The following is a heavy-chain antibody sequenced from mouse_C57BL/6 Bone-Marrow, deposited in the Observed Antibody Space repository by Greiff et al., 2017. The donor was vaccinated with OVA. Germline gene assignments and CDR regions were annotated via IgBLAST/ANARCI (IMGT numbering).Heavy chain of an antibody. CDR3: ARYYYGSSFDY. D-gene: IGHD1-1*01. V-gene: IGHV1-55*01. CDR1: GYTFTSYW. J-gene: IGHJ2*01. Sequence: QVQLQQPGAELVKPGASVKMSCKASGYTFTSYWITWVKPRPGQGLEWIGDLYPGSGSTNYTEKFKSKATLTVDTSSRTAYMQLSSLTSEDSAVYYCARYYYGSSFDYWGQGTTLTVSS. CDR2: LYPGSGST.